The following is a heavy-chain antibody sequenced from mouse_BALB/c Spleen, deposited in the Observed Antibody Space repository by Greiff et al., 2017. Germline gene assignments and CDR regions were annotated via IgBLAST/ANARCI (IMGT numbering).Heavy chain of an antibody. V-gene: IGHV5-9-3*01. CDR2: ISSGGSYT. J-gene: IGHJ3*01. CDR1: GFTFSSYA. Sequence: EVQGVESGGGLVKPGGSLKLSCAASGFTFSSYAMSWVRQTPEKRLEWVATISSGGSYTYYPDSVKGRFTISRDNAKNTLYLQMSSLRSEDTAMYYCARRGDHGGFAYWGQGTLVTVSA. CDR3: ARRGDHGGFAY. D-gene: IGHD3-3*01.